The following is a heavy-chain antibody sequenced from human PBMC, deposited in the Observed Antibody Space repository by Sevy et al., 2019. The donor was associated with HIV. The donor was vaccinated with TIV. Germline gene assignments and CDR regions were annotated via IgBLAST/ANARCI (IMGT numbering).Heavy chain of an antibody. CDR2: ISSSSSTI. Sequence: GGSLRLSCEASGFTFSSYSMNWVRQAPGKGLEWVSYISSSSSTIFYADSVKGQFTISRDNAKKSLYLQINSLRDEDTAVYYFVRDGGLYSGYYLLDYWGRGTLVTVSS. CDR3: VRDGGLYSGYYLLDY. D-gene: IGHD5-12*01. J-gene: IGHJ4*02. CDR1: GFTFSSYS. V-gene: IGHV3-48*02.